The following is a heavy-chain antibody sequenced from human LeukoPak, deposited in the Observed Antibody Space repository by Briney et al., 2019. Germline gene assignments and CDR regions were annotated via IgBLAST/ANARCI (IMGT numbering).Heavy chain of an antibody. Sequence: SQTLSLTRAVSGGSISSGGYSWSWIRQSPGKGLEWIGAIYYTGSTKYTSSLKSRVTISLDTSKSQFSLRLTSVTAADTAVYYCARARNWFDPWGQGMLVTVSS. J-gene: IGHJ5*02. CDR2: IYYTGST. CDR3: ARARNWFDP. V-gene: IGHV4-30-4*07. CDR1: GGSISSGGYS.